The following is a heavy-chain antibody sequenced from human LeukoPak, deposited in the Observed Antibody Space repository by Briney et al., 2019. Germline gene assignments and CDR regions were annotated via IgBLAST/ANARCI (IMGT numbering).Heavy chain of an antibody. CDR2: LYYSGNT. D-gene: IGHD2-2*01. CDR1: GGSISSSTYY. V-gene: IGHV4-39*01. CDR3: ASQWYSSSFTNWFDP. Sequence: PSETLSLTCTVSGGSISSSTYYWGWIRQPPGKGLEWIGSLYYSGNTFYNPSLKSRVTISVDRSKNQFSLKLSSVTAADTAVYYCASQWYSSSFTNWFDPWGQGTLVIVSS. J-gene: IGHJ5*02.